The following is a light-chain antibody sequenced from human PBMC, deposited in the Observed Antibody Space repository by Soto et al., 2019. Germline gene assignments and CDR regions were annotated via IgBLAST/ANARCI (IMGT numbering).Light chain of an antibody. CDR3: QQASSFPLT. Sequence: IPMTQSPSSVSASVGDSVTITCRASQVISSWLAWYQVKPGKAPKLLIYGASNRESGVPSRFSASESGTPFTLTINSLQPEDFATYYCQQASSFPLTFGGGTTVEI. CDR2: GAS. V-gene: IGKV1-12*01. CDR1: QVISSW. J-gene: IGKJ4*01.